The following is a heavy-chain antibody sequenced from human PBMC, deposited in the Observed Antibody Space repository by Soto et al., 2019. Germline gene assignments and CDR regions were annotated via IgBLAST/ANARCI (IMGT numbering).Heavy chain of an antibody. CDR2: ISSSSSYI. CDR1: GFTFSSYS. D-gene: IGHD5-18*01. J-gene: IGHJ3*02. V-gene: IGHV3-21*01. CDR3: ATREYSCPYAFDI. Sequence: GGSLRLSCAASGFTFSSYSMNWVRQAPGKGLEWVSSISSSSSYIYYADSVKGRFTISRDNAKNSLYLQMNSLRAEDTAVYYCATREYSCPYAFDIWGQGTMVTVSS.